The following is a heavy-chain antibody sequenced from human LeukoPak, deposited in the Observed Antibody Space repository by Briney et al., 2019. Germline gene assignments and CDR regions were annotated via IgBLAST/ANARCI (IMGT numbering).Heavy chain of an antibody. J-gene: IGHJ4*02. CDR1: GGTFSSYA. CDR2: IIPIFGTA. CDR3: AKVHGDYVS. V-gene: IGHV1-69*13. Sequence: ASVKVSCKASGGTFSSYAISWVRQAPGQGLEWMGGIIPIFGTANYAQKFQGRVTITADESTSTAYMELNSLRAEDTAVYYCAKVHGDYVSWGQGTLVTVSS. D-gene: IGHD4-17*01.